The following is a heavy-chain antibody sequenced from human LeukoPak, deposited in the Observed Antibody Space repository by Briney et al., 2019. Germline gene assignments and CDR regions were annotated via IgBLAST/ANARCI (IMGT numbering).Heavy chain of an antibody. J-gene: IGHJ5*02. CDR1: GGSISSYY. Sequence: SETLSLTCTVSGGSISSYYWSWIRQPPGKGLEWIGYIYYSGSTNYNPSLKSRVTISVDRSKNQFSLKPSSVTAADTAVYYCARSLLPRYCSSTSCPKKSNWFDPWGQGTLVTVSS. CDR3: ARSLLPRYCSSTSCPKKSNWFDP. V-gene: IGHV4-59*12. CDR2: IYYSGST. D-gene: IGHD2-2*01.